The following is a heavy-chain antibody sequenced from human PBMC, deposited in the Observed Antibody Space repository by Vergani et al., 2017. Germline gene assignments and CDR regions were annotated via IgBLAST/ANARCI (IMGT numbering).Heavy chain of an antibody. V-gene: IGHV4-59*01. Sequence: QVQLQESGPGLVKPSETLSLTCTVSGGSISSYYWSWIRQPPGKGLEWIGYIYYSGSTNYNPSLKSRGTISVDTSKNQFSLKLSSVTAADTAVYYCARGVCFYYASSGYYSGYWYFDLWGRGTLVTVSS. CDR2: IYYSGST. CDR3: ARGVCFYYASSGYYSGYWYFDL. D-gene: IGHD3-22*01. J-gene: IGHJ2*01. CDR1: GGSISSYY.